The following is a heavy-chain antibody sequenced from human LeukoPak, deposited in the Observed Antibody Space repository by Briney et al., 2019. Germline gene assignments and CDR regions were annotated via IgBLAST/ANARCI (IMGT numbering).Heavy chain of an antibody. Sequence: PGGSLRLSCAASGFTFDDYAMHWVRHAPGKGLEWVSGISWNSGSIGYADSVKGRFTISRDNAKNSLYLQMNSLRAEDTALYYCAKDYYGSGSYYILGNWGQGTLVTVSS. V-gene: IGHV3-9*01. CDR1: GFTFDDYA. J-gene: IGHJ4*02. D-gene: IGHD3-10*01. CDR2: ISWNSGSI. CDR3: AKDYYGSGSYYILGN.